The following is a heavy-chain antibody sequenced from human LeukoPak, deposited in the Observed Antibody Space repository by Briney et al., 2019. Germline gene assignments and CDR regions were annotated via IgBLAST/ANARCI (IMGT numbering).Heavy chain of an antibody. V-gene: IGHV3-23*01. D-gene: IGHD3-22*01. Sequence: PGGSLRLSCAASGFIFNNYGLVWVRQAPGKGLEWVSAISNDGGGTTYADFVKGRFSVSRDNSKNTLVLQMHSLRAEDTALYYCAKGSSGYFFDLWGQGTLVTVSS. CDR2: ISNDGGGT. J-gene: IGHJ4*02. CDR3: AKGSSGYFFDL. CDR1: GFIFNNYG.